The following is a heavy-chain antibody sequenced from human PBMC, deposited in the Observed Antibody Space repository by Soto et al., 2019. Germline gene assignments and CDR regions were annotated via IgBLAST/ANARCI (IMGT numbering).Heavy chain of an antibody. CDR1: GFTFSSYW. CDR3: ARVYYDSSGYLGIDY. V-gene: IGHV3-7*01. Sequence: GSLRLCCAAAGFTFSSYWMSWVRQAPGKGLEWVANIKQDGSEKYYVDSVKGRFTISRDNAKNSLYLQMNSLRAEDTAVYYCARVYYDSSGYLGIDYWGQGTLVTVSS. D-gene: IGHD3-22*01. CDR2: IKQDGSEK. J-gene: IGHJ4*02.